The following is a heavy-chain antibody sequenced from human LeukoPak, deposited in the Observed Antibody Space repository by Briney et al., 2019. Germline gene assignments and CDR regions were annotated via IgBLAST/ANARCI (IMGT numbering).Heavy chain of an antibody. CDR2: IYYNGST. J-gene: IGHJ4*02. CDR1: GGSISYYY. CDR3: ARKGGHFDY. V-gene: IGHV4-59*01. Sequence: SETLSLTCTVSGGSISYYYWSWIRQSPGKGLEWVGYIYYNGSTNYNPSLKSRVTISVDMSKNQFSLKVTTVTAADTAIYYCARKGGHFDYWGQGTLVTVSS. D-gene: IGHD2-15*01.